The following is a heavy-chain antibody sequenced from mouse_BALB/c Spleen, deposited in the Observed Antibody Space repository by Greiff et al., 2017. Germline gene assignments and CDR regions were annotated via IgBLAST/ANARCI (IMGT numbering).Heavy chain of an antibody. CDR1: GFSLTSYG. D-gene: IGHD2-14*01. Sequence: VKLMESGPGLVAPSQSLSITCTVSGFSLTSYGVHWVRQPPGKGLEWLGVIWAGGSTNYNSALMSRLSISKDNSKSQVFLKMNSLQTDDTAMYYCARMHRYDRGNFDYWGQGTTLTVSS. CDR2: IWAGGST. J-gene: IGHJ2*01. V-gene: IGHV2-9*02. CDR3: ARMHRYDRGNFDY.